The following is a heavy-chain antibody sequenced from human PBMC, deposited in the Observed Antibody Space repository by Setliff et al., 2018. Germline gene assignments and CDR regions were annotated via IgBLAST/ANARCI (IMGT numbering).Heavy chain of an antibody. Sequence: ASVKVSCKASGYTFSNYDINWVRQGTGQGLEWTGWMDPNSGNTGYAQKFQGRVTMTRNTSISTVYMELTSLRYDDMAVYYCARGLRQDRSNSDVFDIWGQGTVVTVSS. D-gene: IGHD4-4*01. CDR2: MDPNSGNT. J-gene: IGHJ3*02. CDR3: ARGLRQDRSNSDVFDI. V-gene: IGHV1-8*02. CDR1: GYTFSNYD.